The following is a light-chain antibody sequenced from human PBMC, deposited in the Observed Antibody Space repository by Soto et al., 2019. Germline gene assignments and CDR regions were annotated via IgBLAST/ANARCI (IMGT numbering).Light chain of an antibody. CDR2: AAS. CDR3: QQSYSTPLT. V-gene: IGKV1-39*01. J-gene: IGKJ4*01. Sequence: DTQMTQSPSSLSASVGDRVTITFRASQRISTYLNWYQQKLGKAPKLLIYAASSLQSGVPSRFSGSGSGTDFTLTISSLQPEDFATYYCQQSYSTPLTFGGGTKVDIK. CDR1: QRISTY.